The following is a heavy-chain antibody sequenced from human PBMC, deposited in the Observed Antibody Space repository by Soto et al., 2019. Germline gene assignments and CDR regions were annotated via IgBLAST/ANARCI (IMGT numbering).Heavy chain of an antibody. CDR2: ISSSSSTI. J-gene: IGHJ3*02. Sequence: GGSLRLSCAASGFTFSSYSMNWVRQAPGKGLEWVSYISSSSSTIYYADSVKGRFTISRDNAKNSLYLQMNSLRTEDTAVYYCAREGYSSGWYRDAFDIWGQGTMVTVSS. CDR1: GFTFSSYS. CDR3: AREGYSSGWYRDAFDI. D-gene: IGHD6-19*01. V-gene: IGHV3-48*01.